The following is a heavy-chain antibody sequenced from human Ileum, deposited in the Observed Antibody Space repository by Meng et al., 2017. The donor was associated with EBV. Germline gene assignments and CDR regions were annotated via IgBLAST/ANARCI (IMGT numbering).Heavy chain of an antibody. CDR2: MNVGVGYT. Sequence: QVKCVQAWAEVKNPGAEGKVSCKASGYALTSYILHWVRQAPGQRLEWMGWMNVGVGYTKYSQKFQGRVTIYSDTSATTGYMELSSLRSEDTAVYYCVRGPPVGVPGPGDYWGQGTLVTVSS. CDR3: VRGPPVGVPGPGDY. V-gene: IGHV1-3*01. J-gene: IGHJ4*02. CDR1: GYALTSYI. D-gene: IGHD2-21*01.